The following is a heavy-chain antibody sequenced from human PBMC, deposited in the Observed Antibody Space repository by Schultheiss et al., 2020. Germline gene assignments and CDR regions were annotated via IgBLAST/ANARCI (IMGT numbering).Heavy chain of an antibody. J-gene: IGHJ4*02. CDR1: GGSISSYY. D-gene: IGHD6-6*01. V-gene: IGHV4-59*01. CDR3: ARSPPIAARAFLDY. CDR2: IYYSGST. Sequence: TLSLTCTVSGGSISSYYWSWIRQPPGKGLEWIGYIYYSGSTNYNPSLKSRVTISVDTSKNQFSLKLSSVTAADTAVYYCARSPPIAARAFLDYWGQGTLVTVSS.